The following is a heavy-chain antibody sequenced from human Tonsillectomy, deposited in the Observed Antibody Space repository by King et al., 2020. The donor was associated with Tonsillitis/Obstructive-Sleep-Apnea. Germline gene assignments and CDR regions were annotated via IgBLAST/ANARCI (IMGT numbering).Heavy chain of an antibody. CDR1: GSPFPSSS. D-gene: IGHD3-3*01. CDR3: ARGFNGRYDFWSGYSPYYYYYMDV. Sequence: VPLVPSGAALPPPGASVKVSCPASGSPFPSSSLHWVRPAPGQGLEWLGLLPPRGGSTRSAPQFPGRVTLPMDPSTSTVYMELRSLRSADTAVYYCARGFNGRYDFWSGYSPYYYYYMDVWGKGTTVTGS. CDR2: LPPRGGST. J-gene: IGHJ6*03. V-gene: IGHV1-46*01.